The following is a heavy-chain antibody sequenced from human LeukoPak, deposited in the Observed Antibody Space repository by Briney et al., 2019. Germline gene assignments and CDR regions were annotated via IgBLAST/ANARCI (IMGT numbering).Heavy chain of an antibody. V-gene: IGHV1-2*06. CDR2: INPNRGGT. J-gene: IGHJ4*02. Sequence: ASVKVSCKASGYTFTGYYMHWVRQAPGQGLEWMGRINPNRGGTNYAQKFQGSVTMASDTSISTAYMELSRLRSDDTAVYYCARDFPGIAVAGTLPDYWGQGTLVTVSS. D-gene: IGHD6-19*01. CDR3: ARDFPGIAVAGTLPDY. CDR1: GYTFTGYY.